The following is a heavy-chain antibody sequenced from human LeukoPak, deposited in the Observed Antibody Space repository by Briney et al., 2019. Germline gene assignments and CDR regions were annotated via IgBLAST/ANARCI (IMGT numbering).Heavy chain of an antibody. CDR3: AKVIAYYYDSSPIRGPAFDI. J-gene: IGHJ3*02. CDR1: GFTFSSYG. CDR2: IRYDGSNK. V-gene: IGHV3-30*02. D-gene: IGHD3-22*01. Sequence: GGSLRLSCAASGFTFSSYGMHWVRQAPGKGLEWVAFIRYDGSNKYYADSVKGRFTISRDNSKNTLYLQMNSLRAEDTAVYYCAKVIAYYYDSSPIRGPAFDIWGQGTMVTVSS.